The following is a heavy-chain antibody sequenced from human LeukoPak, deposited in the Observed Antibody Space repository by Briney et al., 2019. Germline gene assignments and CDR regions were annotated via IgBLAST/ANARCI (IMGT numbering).Heavy chain of an antibody. J-gene: IGHJ4*02. Sequence: GESLKISCKGSGYSFTSYWIGWVRPMPGKGLEWMGIIYPGDSNTRYSPSFQGQVTISADKSISTAYLQWSSLKASDTAMYYCARRSDCGGDCYWFDYWGQGTLVTVSS. V-gene: IGHV5-51*01. CDR1: GYSFTSYW. CDR2: IYPGDSNT. CDR3: ARRSDCGGDCYWFDY. D-gene: IGHD2-21*02.